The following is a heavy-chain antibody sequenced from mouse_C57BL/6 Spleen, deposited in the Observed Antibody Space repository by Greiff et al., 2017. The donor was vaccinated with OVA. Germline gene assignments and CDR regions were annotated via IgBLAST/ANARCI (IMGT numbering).Heavy chain of an antibody. CDR3: ARREGYYYGSSRDWYFDV. CDR2: ISNLAYSI. V-gene: IGHV5-15*01. J-gene: IGHJ1*03. Sequence: EVKLMESGGGLVQPGGSLKLSCAASGFTFSDYGMAWVRQAPRKGPEWVAFISNLAYSIHYADTVTGRCTLSRENAKNTLYLEMSSLRSEDTAMYYCARREGYYYGSSRDWYFDVWGTGTTVTVSS. CDR1: GFTFSDYG. D-gene: IGHD1-1*01.